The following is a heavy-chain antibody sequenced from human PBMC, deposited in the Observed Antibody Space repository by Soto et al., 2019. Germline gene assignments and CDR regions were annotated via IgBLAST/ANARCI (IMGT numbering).Heavy chain of an antibody. CDR2: ISSSGSTI. J-gene: IGHJ4*02. V-gene: IGHV3-11*01. CDR1: GFTFSDYY. D-gene: IGHD6-6*01. Sequence: PGGSLRLSCAASGFTFSDYYMSWIRQAPGKGLEWVSYISSSGSTIYYADSVKGRFTISRDNAKNSLYLQMNSLRAEDTAVYYCAAESIAARDLDYWGQGTLVTVSS. CDR3: AAESIAARDLDY.